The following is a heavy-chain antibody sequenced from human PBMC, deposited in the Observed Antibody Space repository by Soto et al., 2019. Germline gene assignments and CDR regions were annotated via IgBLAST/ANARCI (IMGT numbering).Heavy chain of an antibody. V-gene: IGHV3-23*01. J-gene: IGHJ4*02. Sequence: EVQLLESGGGLVQPGGSLRLSCAASGFTFSSYAMSWVRQAPGKGLEWVSTVSGSGGSTYYADSVKGRFTISRDNSKNTLYLQLNSLRAEDTAVYYCAKRGGPNGTPFDYWGQGTLVTVSS. CDR1: GFTFSSYA. CDR2: VSGSGGST. CDR3: AKRGGPNGTPFDY. D-gene: IGHD2-15*01.